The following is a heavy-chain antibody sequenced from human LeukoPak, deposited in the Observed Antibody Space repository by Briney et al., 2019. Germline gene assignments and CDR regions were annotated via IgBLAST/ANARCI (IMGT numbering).Heavy chain of an antibody. CDR3: AKDGRYYDSSGYYRSYWYFDL. V-gene: IGHV3-66*01. D-gene: IGHD3-22*01. CDR2: IYSGGST. J-gene: IGHJ2*01. Sequence: GGSLRLSCAASEFSVGSNYMTWVRQAPGKGLEWVSLIYSGGSTYYADSVKGRFTISRDNSKNTLYLQMNSLRAEDTAVYYCAKDGRYYDSSGYYRSYWYFDLWGRGTLVTVSS. CDR1: EFSVGSNY.